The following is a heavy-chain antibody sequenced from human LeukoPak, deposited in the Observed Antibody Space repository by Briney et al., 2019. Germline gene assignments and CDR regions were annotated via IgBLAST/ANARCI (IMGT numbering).Heavy chain of an antibody. Sequence: GGSLRLSCAASGFTFSSYAMSWVRQAPGKGLEWVSGISGSGGSTYYADSVKGRFTISRDNSKNTRYLQMNSLRAEDTAVYYCAKDGSWYSSSPNWFDPWGQGTLVTVSS. J-gene: IGHJ5*02. CDR3: AKDGSWYSSSPNWFDP. CDR1: GFTFSSYA. D-gene: IGHD6-19*01. V-gene: IGHV3-23*01. CDR2: ISGSGGST.